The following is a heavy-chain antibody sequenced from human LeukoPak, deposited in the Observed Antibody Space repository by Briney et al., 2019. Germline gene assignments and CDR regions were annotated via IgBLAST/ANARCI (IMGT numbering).Heavy chain of an antibody. CDR2: IKQDGSEK. J-gene: IGHJ4*02. Sequence: GGSLRLSCATSGFTFSSNWMSWVRHAPGRGLDWVANIKQDGSEKQYVDSVKGRFAISRDNAKKSLYLQINTLRAEDTAVYYCVRGPHIAATSYWGQGTLVTVSS. CDR1: GFTFSSNW. D-gene: IGHD6-25*01. V-gene: IGHV3-7*03. CDR3: VRGPHIAATSY.